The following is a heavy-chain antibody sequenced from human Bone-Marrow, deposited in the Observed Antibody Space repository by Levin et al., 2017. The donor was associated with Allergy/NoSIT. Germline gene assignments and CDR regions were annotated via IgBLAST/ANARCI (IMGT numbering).Heavy chain of an antibody. CDR3: AREFGELDY. CDR2: ISSDGSTI. Sequence: GESLKISCGASGFTFSDYYMSWIRQAPGKGLEWVSYISSDGSTIYYADSVKGRFTISRDNAKNSLYLQMNSLRAEDTAVYYCAREFGELDYWGQGTLVTVSS. J-gene: IGHJ4*02. D-gene: IGHD3-10*01. V-gene: IGHV3-11*01. CDR1: GFTFSDYY.